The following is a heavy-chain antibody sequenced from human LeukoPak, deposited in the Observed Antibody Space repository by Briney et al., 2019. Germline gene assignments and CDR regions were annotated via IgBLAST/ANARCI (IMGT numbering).Heavy chain of an antibody. D-gene: IGHD5-18*01. Sequence: GGSLRLSCAASGFTFSSYWMSWVRQAPGKGLEWVANIKEDGSEKYYVDSVKGRFTISRDNAKKSLYLQMKSLRVEDTAVYYCARRGPTWIQYYFDFWGQGILVTVSS. CDR2: IKEDGSEK. CDR1: GFTFSSYW. CDR3: ARRGPTWIQYYFDF. V-gene: IGHV3-7*05. J-gene: IGHJ4*02.